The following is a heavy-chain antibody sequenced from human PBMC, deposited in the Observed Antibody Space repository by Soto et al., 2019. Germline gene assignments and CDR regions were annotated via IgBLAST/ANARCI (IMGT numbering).Heavy chain of an antibody. CDR2: INAGNGNT. Sequence: GASVKVSCKASGYTFTSYAMHWVRQAPGQRLEWMGWINAGNGNTKYSQKFQGRVTITRDTSASTAYMELSSLRSEDTAVYYCARDAWYTAMSHPSFDYWGQGTLVTVSS. D-gene: IGHD5-18*01. V-gene: IGHV1-3*01. CDR3: ARDAWYTAMSHPSFDY. J-gene: IGHJ4*02. CDR1: GYTFTSYA.